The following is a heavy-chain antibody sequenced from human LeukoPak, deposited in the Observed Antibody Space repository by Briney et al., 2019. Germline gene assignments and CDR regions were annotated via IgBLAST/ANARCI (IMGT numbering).Heavy chain of an antibody. CDR3: ARDPTRQGVIRYYFDY. Sequence: GGFLRLSCAASGFTFSSYGMHWVRQAPGKGLEWVAVIWYDGSNKYYADSVKGRFTISRDNSKNTLYLQMNSLRAEDTAVYYCARDPTRQGVIRYYFDYWGQGTLVTVSS. D-gene: IGHD3-10*01. V-gene: IGHV3-33*01. CDR1: GFTFSSYG. CDR2: IWYDGSNK. J-gene: IGHJ4*02.